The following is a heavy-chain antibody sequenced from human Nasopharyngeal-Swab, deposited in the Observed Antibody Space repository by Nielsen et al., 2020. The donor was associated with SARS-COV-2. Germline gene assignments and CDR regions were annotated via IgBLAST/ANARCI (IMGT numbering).Heavy chain of an antibody. CDR3: ARLVGAYSNYFDY. Sequence: GVLKISCAASGFTFSSYAMSWVRQAPGKGLEWVSVISGSGGSTYYADSVKGRFTISRDNAKNSLYLQMNSLRAEDTGVYYCARLVGAYSNYFDYWGQGTLVTVSS. J-gene: IGHJ4*02. V-gene: IGHV3-23*01. D-gene: IGHD3-10*01. CDR2: ISGSGGST. CDR1: GFTFSSYA.